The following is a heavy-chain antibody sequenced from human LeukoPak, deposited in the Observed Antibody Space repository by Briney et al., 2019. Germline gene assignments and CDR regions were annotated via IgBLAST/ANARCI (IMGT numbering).Heavy chain of an antibody. V-gene: IGHV3-7*01. CDR1: GFSFTTYW. CDR2: IKQDGTEK. J-gene: IGHJ6*03. Sequence: PGESLRLSCAASGFSFTTYWMSWVRQAPGKGLEWVANIKQDGTEKYYADSVKGRFTISRDNSKNTLYLQMNSLRAEDTAVYYCARAGCFPLPYYYYMDVWGKGTTVTVSS. D-gene: IGHD4/OR15-4a*01. CDR3: ARAGCFPLPYYYYMDV.